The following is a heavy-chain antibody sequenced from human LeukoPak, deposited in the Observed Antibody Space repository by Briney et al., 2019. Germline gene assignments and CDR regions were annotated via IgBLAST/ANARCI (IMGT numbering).Heavy chain of an antibody. CDR1: GGSISGYY. J-gene: IGHJ4*02. Sequence: PPETLSLACTVSGGSISGYYWSWIRQPPGKTLEWIAHIHYTGRTTYNPSLQSRVTMSLDTSRNQFSLNLNSVSATDTAVYYCARHKDGGNWPLDYWGLETRDTVSS. D-gene: IGHD1-26*01. CDR2: IHYTGRT. CDR3: ARHKDGGNWPLDY. V-gene: IGHV4-59*08.